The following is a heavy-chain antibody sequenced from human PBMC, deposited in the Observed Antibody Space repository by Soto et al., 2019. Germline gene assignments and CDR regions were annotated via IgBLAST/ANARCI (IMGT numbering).Heavy chain of an antibody. J-gene: IGHJ5*02. Sequence: QVRLVQSGAEVRRPGASVKVSCKAPGDTFTSYYLNWVRQAPGQGLEWMGVINPHGGSTKYAQKLQGRVTMTRDTSRSTVYMELRSLRSDDTAIYYCARSSGGNFGIIIEGSNWFDPWGQGTLGTVSS. CDR3: ARSSGGNFGIIIEGSNWFDP. V-gene: IGHV1-46*01. D-gene: IGHD3-3*01. CDR2: INPHGGST. CDR1: GDTFTSYY.